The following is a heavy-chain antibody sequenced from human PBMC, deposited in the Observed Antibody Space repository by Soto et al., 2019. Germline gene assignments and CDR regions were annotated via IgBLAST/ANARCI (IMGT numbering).Heavy chain of an antibody. V-gene: IGHV4-31*03. CDR1: GGSISSGGYY. CDR2: IYYSGST. Sequence: QVQLQESGPGLVKPSQTLSLTCTVSGGSISSGGYYWSWIRQHPGKGLEWIGYIYYSGSTYYNPSLKSRVTISVDTSKHQFSLKLSSVTAADTAVYYCARGAKDIVLMVYAGGDWFDPWGQGTLVTVSS. CDR3: ARGAKDIVLMVYAGGDWFDP. D-gene: IGHD2-8*01. J-gene: IGHJ5*02.